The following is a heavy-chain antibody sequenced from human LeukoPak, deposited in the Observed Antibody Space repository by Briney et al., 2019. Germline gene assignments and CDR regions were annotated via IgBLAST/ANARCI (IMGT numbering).Heavy chain of an antibody. J-gene: IGHJ4*02. D-gene: IGHD2-8*01. CDR2: TNSGGTST. CDR3: AKQSYARSLGE. V-gene: IGHV3-23*01. CDR1: GFTFSSYA. Sequence: PGGSLRLSCAASGFTFSSYAMSWVRQAPGKGLEWISTTNSGGTSTYYAESVKGRFTISRDNSKNTLYLQMSSPRVEDTAVYYCAKQSYARSLGEGGPGTLVSVSS.